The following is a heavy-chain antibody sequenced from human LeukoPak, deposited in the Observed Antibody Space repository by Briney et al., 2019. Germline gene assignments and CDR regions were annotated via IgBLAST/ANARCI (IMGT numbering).Heavy chain of an antibody. D-gene: IGHD2-2*01. CDR2: ITSSSGTI. Sequence: GGSLRLSCAPSGFSFSTYSMNWVRQTPGKGLEWISYITSSSGTIFYADSVKGRFTISRDNSKNTLYLQMNSLRAEDTAVYYCAKDLSDIVVVPAAIPPSWFDPWGQGTLVTVSS. CDR3: AKDLSDIVVVPAAIPPSWFDP. V-gene: IGHV3-48*01. CDR1: GFSFSTYS. J-gene: IGHJ5*02.